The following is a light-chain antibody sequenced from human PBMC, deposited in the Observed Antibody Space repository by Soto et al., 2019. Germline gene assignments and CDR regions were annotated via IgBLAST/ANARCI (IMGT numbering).Light chain of an antibody. V-gene: IGKV1-5*01. CDR2: DAS. CDR3: LQYNGYYRT. J-gene: IGKJ1*01. Sequence: DIQMTQSPSTLSASVGDTVTITCRASQTIRGWVAWYQQRPGKAPNLLIFDASTLESGVPSRFSGSGSGTTYTLTISSLQSDDFATYYCLQYNGYYRTFGQGTKVEIK. CDR1: QTIRGW.